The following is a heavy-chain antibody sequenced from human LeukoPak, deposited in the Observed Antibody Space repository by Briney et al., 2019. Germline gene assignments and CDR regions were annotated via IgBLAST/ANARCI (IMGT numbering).Heavy chain of an antibody. Sequence: GGSLRLSCAASGFNFSSYAMTWVRQAPGKGLVWVSAISGSGGSTYYADSVKGRFTISRDNSKNTLYLQMNSLRAEDTAVYYYAKPRSGSYDFDYWGQGALVTVSS. D-gene: IGHD1-26*01. CDR1: GFNFSSYA. V-gene: IGHV3-23*01. J-gene: IGHJ4*02. CDR2: ISGSGGST. CDR3: AKPRSGSYDFDY.